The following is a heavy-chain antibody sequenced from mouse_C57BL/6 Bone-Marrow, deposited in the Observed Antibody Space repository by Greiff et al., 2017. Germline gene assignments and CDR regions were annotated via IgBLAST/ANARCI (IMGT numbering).Heavy chain of an antibody. CDR2: IYPGDGDT. D-gene: IGHD1-1*01. CDR3: ARERITTVVA. V-gene: IGHV1-82*01. Sequence: VQLQESGPELVKPGASVKISCKASGYAFSSSWMNWVKQGPGKGLEWIGRIYPGDGDTNYNGKFKGKATLTADKSSSTAYMQLSSLTSEDSAVYFCARERITTVVAWGQGTSVTVSS. CDR1: GYAFSSSW. J-gene: IGHJ4*01.